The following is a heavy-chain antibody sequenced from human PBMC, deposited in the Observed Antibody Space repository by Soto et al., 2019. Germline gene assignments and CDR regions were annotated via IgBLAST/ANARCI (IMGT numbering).Heavy chain of an antibody. CDR3: ARLTYYYDARGPLAEGTFGMDV. J-gene: IGHJ6*02. CDR2: IYHSGST. D-gene: IGHD3-22*01. Sequence: PSETLSLTCAVSGGSISSGDWWSWVRQPPGKGLEWIGEIYHSGSTNYNPSLKSRVTISVDKSKKQFSLKLSSVTAADTATYYCARLTYYYDARGPLAEGTFGMDVWGRGTSVTVSS. CDR1: GGSISSGDW. V-gene: IGHV4-4*02.